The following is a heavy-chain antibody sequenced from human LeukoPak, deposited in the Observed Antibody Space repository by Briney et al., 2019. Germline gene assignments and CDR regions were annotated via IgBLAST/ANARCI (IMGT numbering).Heavy chain of an antibody. J-gene: IGHJ6*03. Sequence: GGSLRLSCAASGFTFDDYAMHWVRQAPGKGLEWVSLISWDGGSTYYADSVKGRFTISRDNSKNSLYLQMNSLRAEDTALYYCAKSTTGYSSSWYYYMDVWGKGTTVTVSS. V-gene: IGHV3-43D*03. CDR1: GFTFDDYA. D-gene: IGHD6-13*01. CDR3: AKSTTGYSSSWYYYMDV. CDR2: ISWDGGST.